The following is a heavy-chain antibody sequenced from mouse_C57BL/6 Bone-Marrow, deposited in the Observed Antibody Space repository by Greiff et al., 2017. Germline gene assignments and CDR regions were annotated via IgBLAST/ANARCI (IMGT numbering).Heavy chain of an antibody. J-gene: IGHJ1*03. Sequence: QVTLKVSGPGILQPSQTLSLTCSFSVFSLSTFGMGVSWIRQPSGKGLEWLAHIYWDEDKHYKPSLKSRLTISKDTSNNQVFLKITTVDTADTATYYAARPHYYGSSLWYFDVWGTGTTVTVSS. D-gene: IGHD1-1*01. V-gene: IGHV8-9*01. CDR2: IYWDEDK. CDR1: VFSLSTFGMG. CDR3: ARPHYYGSSLWYFDV.